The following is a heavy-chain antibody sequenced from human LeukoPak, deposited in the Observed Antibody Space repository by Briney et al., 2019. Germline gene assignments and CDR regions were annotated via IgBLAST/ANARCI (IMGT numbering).Heavy chain of an antibody. Sequence: SETLSLTCTVSGGSISSRSYYWGWLRQPPGKGLEWIGSMHYSGSTNYNPSLKSRGTMSVDTSKNQFSLKLSAVTAADTAVYYCARDRYYYDSSGYYALDYWGQGTLVTISS. CDR2: MHYSGST. D-gene: IGHD3-22*01. V-gene: IGHV4-39*07. CDR3: ARDRYYYDSSGYYALDY. J-gene: IGHJ4*02. CDR1: GGSISSRSYY.